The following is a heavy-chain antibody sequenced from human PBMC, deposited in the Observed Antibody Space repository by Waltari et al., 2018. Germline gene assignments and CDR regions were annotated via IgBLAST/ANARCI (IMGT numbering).Heavy chain of an antibody. CDR3: TTFNWGHDAFDL. Sequence: QVQLAQSGAEVKKPGASVKVSCTVSGYSLTALSMHWVRQAPGKGLEWMGGFAPKDAETIYAQKFQGRVAMTEDTSTDTAYMDLTSLTSEDTAIYYCTTFNWGHDAFDLWGQGTMVTVSS. V-gene: IGHV1-24*01. CDR1: GYSLTALS. J-gene: IGHJ3*01. CDR2: FAPKDAET. D-gene: IGHD7-27*01.